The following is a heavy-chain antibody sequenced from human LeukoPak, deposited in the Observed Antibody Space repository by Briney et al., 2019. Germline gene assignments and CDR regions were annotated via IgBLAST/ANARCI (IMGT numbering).Heavy chain of an antibody. Sequence: SETLSLTCTVSGGSLSSYYWSWIRQPAGTGLEWIGRIYTSGSTNYNPSLKSRVTMSVDTSKNQFSLKLSSVTAADTAVYYCRGGSYVGGYDYWGQGTLVTVSS. CDR3: RGGSYVGGYDY. CDR1: GGSLSSYY. V-gene: IGHV4-4*07. J-gene: IGHJ4*02. CDR2: IYTSGST. D-gene: IGHD1-26*01.